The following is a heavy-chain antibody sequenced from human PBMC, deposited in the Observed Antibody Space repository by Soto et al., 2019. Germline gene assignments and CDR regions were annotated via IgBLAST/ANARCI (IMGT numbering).Heavy chain of an antibody. CDR3: ARDYYALLTGYYFDH. CDR2: INSDGSKM. Sequence: EVQLVESGGGLVQPGGSLRLSCAASGFSFSSYSMHWVRQAPGEGLVWLSRINSDGSKMVYADSVKGRFTISRDNAKNTLYLEMSGLGAEDTAVYYCARDYYALLTGYYFDHWGQGTLVTVSS. CDR1: GFSFSSYS. V-gene: IGHV3-74*01. J-gene: IGHJ4*02. D-gene: IGHD3-9*01.